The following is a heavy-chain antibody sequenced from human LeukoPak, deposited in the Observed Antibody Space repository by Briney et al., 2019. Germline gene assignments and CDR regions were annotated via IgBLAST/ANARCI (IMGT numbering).Heavy chain of an antibody. J-gene: IGHJ4*02. V-gene: IGHV4-39*07. CDR3: ARWGNRTCSGGSCLPKTSFDY. Sequence: PSETLSLTCTVSGGSISSSSYYWGWIRQPPGKGLEWIGSIYYSGSTYYNPSLKSRVTISVDTSKNQFSLKLSSVTAADTAVYYCARWGNRTCSGGSCLPKTSFDYWGQGTLVTVSS. CDR2: IYYSGST. CDR1: GGSISSSSYY. D-gene: IGHD2-15*01.